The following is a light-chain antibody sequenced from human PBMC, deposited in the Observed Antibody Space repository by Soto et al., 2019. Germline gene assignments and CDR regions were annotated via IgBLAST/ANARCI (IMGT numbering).Light chain of an antibody. Sequence: EIVMTQSPATLSVSPGERATLSCRASQSVSSNLAWYQQKPGQAPRLLIYGASTRATGVAARFSGSGSGTEFTLTISSLQSEDFAVYHCQQYKNWPLTFGKGTKVEIK. CDR3: QQYKNWPLT. V-gene: IGKV3-15*01. J-gene: IGKJ1*01. CDR1: QSVSSN. CDR2: GAS.